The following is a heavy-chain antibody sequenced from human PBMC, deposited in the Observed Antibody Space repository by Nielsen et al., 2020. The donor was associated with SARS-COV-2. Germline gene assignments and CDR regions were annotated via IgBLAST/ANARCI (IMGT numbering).Heavy chain of an antibody. J-gene: IGHJ4*02. D-gene: IGHD6-6*01. CDR2: IYYSGSS. Sequence: SATLSLTCTVSGGSISSYYWSWIRQPPGKGLEWIGYIYYSGSSYYNPSLKSRVTISVDTSKNQFSLKLSSVTAADTAVYYCARVDAFSSSAPPFYFDYWGQGTLVTVSS. CDR3: ARVDAFSSSAPPFYFDY. CDR1: GGSISSYY. V-gene: IGHV4-59*12.